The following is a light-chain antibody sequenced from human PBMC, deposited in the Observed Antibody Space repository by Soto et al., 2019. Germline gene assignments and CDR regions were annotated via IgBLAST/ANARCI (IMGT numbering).Light chain of an antibody. Sequence: QSALTQPASVSGSPGQSITISCTGTSSDVGGYNYVSWYQQHPGKAPKVMIYDDSNRPSGVSNRFSGSKSGNTASLTISGLQAEDEADYYCNSYTSSSTLPYVFGTGTKLTVL. CDR2: DDS. CDR1: SSDVGGYNY. CDR3: NSYTSSSTLPYV. V-gene: IGLV2-14*01. J-gene: IGLJ1*01.